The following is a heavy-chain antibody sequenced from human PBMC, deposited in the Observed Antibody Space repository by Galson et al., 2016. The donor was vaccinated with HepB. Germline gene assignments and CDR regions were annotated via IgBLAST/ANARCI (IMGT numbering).Heavy chain of an antibody. CDR3: ASHAPYCYGSGRYPGTFDY. Sequence: SLRLSCAASGFIVSTNYMSWVRQAPGKGLEWVSVIYSGGSKYYADSVKGRFTISRDNSKNTLNLQMNSLRAEDTAVYFCASHAPYCYGSGRYPGTFDYWGQGTLVTVSS. V-gene: IGHV3-53*01. CDR2: IYSGGSK. J-gene: IGHJ4*02. CDR1: GFIVSTNY. D-gene: IGHD3-10*01.